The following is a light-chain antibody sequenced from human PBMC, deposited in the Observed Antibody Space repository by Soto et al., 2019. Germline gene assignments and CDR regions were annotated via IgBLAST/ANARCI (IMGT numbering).Light chain of an antibody. Sequence: EIVLTQSPGTLSLSPGERATLSCRASQSVSSIYLAWYQQKPGQPPRLLIYGASSRAPGIPVRYSGSGSGADFTLTISRLEPEDFAMYYCQQFGSSPSITFGQGTRLEIK. J-gene: IGKJ5*01. CDR3: QQFGSSPSIT. CDR2: GAS. V-gene: IGKV3-20*01. CDR1: QSVSSIY.